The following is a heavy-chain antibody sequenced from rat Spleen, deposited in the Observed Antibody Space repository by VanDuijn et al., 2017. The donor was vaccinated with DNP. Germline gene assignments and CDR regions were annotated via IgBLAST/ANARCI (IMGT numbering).Heavy chain of an antibody. D-gene: IGHD1-10*01. Sequence: EVQLVESGGGLMQPGGSMKLSCAASGFTFSDYYMAWVRQAPAKGLEWVATISYDGSSTNYRDSVKGRFTISRDNAKSTLYLQMDSLRSEDTATYYCTTGQLLDYWGQGVMVTVSS. CDR2: ISYDGSST. CDR1: GFTFSDYY. J-gene: IGHJ2*01. CDR3: TTGQLLDY. V-gene: IGHV5-20*01.